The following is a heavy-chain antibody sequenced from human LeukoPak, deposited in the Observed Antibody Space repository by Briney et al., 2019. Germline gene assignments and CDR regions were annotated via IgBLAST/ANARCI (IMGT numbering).Heavy chain of an antibody. CDR2: INPNSGST. D-gene: IGHD6-19*01. Sequence: WASVKVSCKASGYTFTGYYMHWVRQAPGQGLEWMGRINPNSGSTNYAQKFQGRVTMTRDTSISTAYMELSRLRSDDTAVYYCARDLGWYGLRDFDYWGQGTLVTVSS. CDR1: GYTFTGYY. V-gene: IGHV1-2*06. J-gene: IGHJ4*02. CDR3: ARDLGWYGLRDFDY.